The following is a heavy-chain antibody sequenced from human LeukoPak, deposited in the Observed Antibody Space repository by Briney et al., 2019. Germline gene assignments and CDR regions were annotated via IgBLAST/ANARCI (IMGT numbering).Heavy chain of an antibody. CDR3: ARESLYCSGGSCYSEDGFDY. J-gene: IGHJ4*02. V-gene: IGHV4-31*03. CDR2: IYYSGST. Sequence: PSETLSLTCTVSGGSISSGGYYWSWIRQHPGKGLEWIVYIYYSGSTYYNPSLKSRVTISVDTSKNQFSLKLSSVTAADTAVYYCARESLYCSGGSCYSEDGFDYWGQGTLVTVSS. CDR1: GGSISSGGYY. D-gene: IGHD2-15*01.